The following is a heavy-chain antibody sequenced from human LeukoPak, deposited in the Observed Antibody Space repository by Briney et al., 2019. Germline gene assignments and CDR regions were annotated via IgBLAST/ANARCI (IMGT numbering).Heavy chain of an antibody. Sequence: GGSLRLSCAASGFTFSSYGMHWVRQAPGKGLEWVAFIRCDGSNKYYADSVEGRFTISRDNSKNTLYLQMNSLRAEDTAVYYCANVGGWDYWGQGTLVTVSS. J-gene: IGHJ4*02. CDR2: IRCDGSNK. V-gene: IGHV3-30*02. CDR1: GFTFSSYG. D-gene: IGHD6-19*01. CDR3: ANVGGWDY.